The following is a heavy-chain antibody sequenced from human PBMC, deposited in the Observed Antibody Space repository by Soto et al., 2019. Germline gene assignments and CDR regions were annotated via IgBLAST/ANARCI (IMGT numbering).Heavy chain of an antibody. V-gene: IGHV3-23*01. D-gene: IGHD5-12*01. Sequence: PGGSLRLSCTTSGFTFSNYAMNWVRQAPGKGLAWVSVITSGDTTYYSDSVKGRFAISRDISKSTLYLQMNSLRAEDTAVYFCAKAGQNAYDSYFDYWGQGTPVTVSS. CDR2: ITSGDTT. CDR3: AKAGQNAYDSYFDY. J-gene: IGHJ4*02. CDR1: GFTFSNYA.